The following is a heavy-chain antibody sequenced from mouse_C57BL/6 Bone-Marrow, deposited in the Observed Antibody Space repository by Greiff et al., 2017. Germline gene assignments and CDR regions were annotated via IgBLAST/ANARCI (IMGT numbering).Heavy chain of an antibody. D-gene: IGHD1-1*01. CDR1: GYTFTSYG. CDR2: IYPRSGNT. V-gene: IGHV1-81*01. CDR3: ASEGYYGSSYSWFAY. Sequence: QVQLQQSGAELARPGASVKLSCKASGYTFTSYGISWVKQRTGQGLEWIGEIYPRSGNTYYNEKFKGKATLTADKSSSTAYMELRSLTSEDSAVYFCASEGYYGSSYSWFAYWGQGTLVTVSA. J-gene: IGHJ3*01.